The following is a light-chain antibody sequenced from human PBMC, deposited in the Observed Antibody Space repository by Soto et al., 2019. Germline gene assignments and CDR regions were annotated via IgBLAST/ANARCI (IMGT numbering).Light chain of an antibody. V-gene: IGKV4-1*01. CDR1: QSVLYSSNNKNY. CDR2: WAS. J-gene: IGKJ2*01. CDR3: QQYYSTPYT. Sequence: DIVMTQSPDSLAVSLGERATINCKSSQSVLYSSNNKNYLAWYQQKPGQPPKLLIYWASTRESGVPDRFSGRGSGTDFTLTISSLQAEDVAVYYFQQYYSTPYTFGQGTKLEI.